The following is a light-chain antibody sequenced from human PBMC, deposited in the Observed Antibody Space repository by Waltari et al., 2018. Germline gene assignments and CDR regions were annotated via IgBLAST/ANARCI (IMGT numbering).Light chain of an antibody. Sequence: DIVMTQSPASLAVSLGERATINCTSSQSILYSSNNENYLAWYQQKPGQPPKLLIYWASTRESGVPDRFSGSGSGTDFALTITSLQAEDVAVYYCQQYYSTPPFTFGPGTKVDIK. V-gene: IGKV4-1*01. J-gene: IGKJ3*01. CDR3: QQYYSTPPFT. CDR2: WAS. CDR1: QSILYSSNNENY.